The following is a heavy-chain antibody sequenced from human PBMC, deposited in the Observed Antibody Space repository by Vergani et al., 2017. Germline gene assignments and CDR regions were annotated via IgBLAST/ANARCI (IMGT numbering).Heavy chain of an antibody. J-gene: IGHJ6*03. Sequence: QVQLVQSGAEVKKPGASVKVSCKASGYTFTSYYMHWVRQAPGQGLEWMGIINPSGGSTSYAQKFQGRVTMTRDTSTSTVYMELSSLRSEDTAVYYCARSTDYPDDYVSSDYFRRTLDVWGKGTTVTVS. V-gene: IGHV1-46*01. CDR2: INPSGGST. D-gene: IGHD4/OR15-4a*01. CDR1: GYTFTSYY. CDR3: ARSTDYPDDYVSSDYFRRTLDV.